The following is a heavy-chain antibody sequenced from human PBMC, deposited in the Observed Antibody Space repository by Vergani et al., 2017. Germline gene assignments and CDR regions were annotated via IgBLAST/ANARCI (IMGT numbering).Heavy chain of an antibody. CDR2: IYTSGST. CDR1: AGSISPRSYY. Sequence: QVQLQESGPGLVKPSQTLSLTSTVSAGSISPRSYYWSWIRQPPGKGLVWIGRIYTSGSTNYNPSLKSRVTISVDTSQNQFSLKLSSVTAADTAVYYCARSEQIKDAFDIWGQGTMVTVSS. J-gene: IGHJ3*02. CDR3: ARSEQIKDAFDI. D-gene: IGHD1-14*01. V-gene: IGHV4-61*02.